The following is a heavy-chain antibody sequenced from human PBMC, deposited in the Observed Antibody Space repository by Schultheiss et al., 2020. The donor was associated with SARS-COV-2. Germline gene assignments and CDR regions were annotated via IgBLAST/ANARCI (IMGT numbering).Heavy chain of an antibody. J-gene: IGHJ6*02. D-gene: IGHD6-13*01. CDR3: ARDRPPNSSSWPTYYYYGMDV. CDR1: GYTFTSYY. CDR2: IIPILGIA. Sequence: SVKVSCKASGYTFTSYYMHWVRQAPGQGLEWMGRIIPILGIANYAQKFQGRVTITADKSTSTAYMELSSLRSEDTAVYYCARDRPPNSSSWPTYYYYGMDVWGQGTTVTVSS. V-gene: IGHV1-69*04.